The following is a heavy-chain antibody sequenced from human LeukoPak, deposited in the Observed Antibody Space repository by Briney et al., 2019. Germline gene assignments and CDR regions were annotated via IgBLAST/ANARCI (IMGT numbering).Heavy chain of an antibody. CDR2: ISGSGSST. V-gene: IGHV3-23*01. D-gene: IGHD3-22*01. CDR3: AKYPAYYYDSSGYYSSYYFDY. Sequence: GGSLRLSCAASGFTFSSYAMSWVRQAPGKGLEWVSAISGSGSSTYYADSVKGRFTISRDNSKNTLYLQMNSLRAEDTAVYYCAKYPAYYYDSSGYYSSYYFDYWGQGTLVTVSS. J-gene: IGHJ4*02. CDR1: GFTFSSYA.